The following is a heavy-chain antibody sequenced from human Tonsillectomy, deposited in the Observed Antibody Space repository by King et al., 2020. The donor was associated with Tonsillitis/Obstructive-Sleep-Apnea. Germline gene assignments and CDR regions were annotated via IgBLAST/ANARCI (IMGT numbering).Heavy chain of an antibody. J-gene: IGHJ6*03. D-gene: IGHD3-3*01. V-gene: IGHV3-23*04. CDR3: AKDRSYDVWSGHNYYYYYMDV. CDR1: GFTFSSYA. Sequence: VQLVESGGGLVQPGGSLRLSCAASGFTFSSYAMSWVRQAPGKGLEWVSAISGSGGSTYYADSVKGRFTISRDNSKNTLYLQMNSLRAEDTAVYYCAKDRSYDVWSGHNYYYYYMDVWGKGTTVTVSS. CDR2: ISGSGGST.